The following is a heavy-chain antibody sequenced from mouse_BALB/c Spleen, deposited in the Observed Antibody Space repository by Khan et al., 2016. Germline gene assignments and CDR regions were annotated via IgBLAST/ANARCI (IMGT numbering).Heavy chain of an antibody. CDR1: GFTFSDYY. Sequence: EVELVESGGGLVRPGGSLKLSCAASGFTFSDYYMYWIRQTPEKRLEWVATISDGGNYPYYPDSVKGRFSISTDNAKYKLYLQLSRLKSEDTAMYFCAKTYGNYGYFDVWGAGTTVTVSS. CDR2: ISDGGNYP. V-gene: IGHV5-4*02. CDR3: AKTYGNYGYFDV. J-gene: IGHJ1*01. D-gene: IGHD2-1*01.